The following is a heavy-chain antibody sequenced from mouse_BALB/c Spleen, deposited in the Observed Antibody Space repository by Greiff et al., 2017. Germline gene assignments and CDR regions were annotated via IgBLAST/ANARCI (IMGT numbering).Heavy chain of an antibody. V-gene: IGHV5-12-1*01. Sequence: DVMLVESGGGLVKPGGSLKLSCAASGFAFSSYDMSWVRQTPEKRLEWVAYISSGGGSTYYPDTVKGRFTISRDNAKNTLYLQMSSLKSEDTAMYYCARRERSGYPYYFDYWGQGTTLTVSA. D-gene: IGHD3-1*01. CDR3: ARRERSGYPYYFDY. J-gene: IGHJ2*01. CDR2: ISSGGGST. CDR1: GFAFSSYD.